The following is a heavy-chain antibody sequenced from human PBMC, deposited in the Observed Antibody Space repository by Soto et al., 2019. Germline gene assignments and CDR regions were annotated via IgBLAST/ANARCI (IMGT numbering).Heavy chain of an antibody. J-gene: IGHJ5*02. CDR2: IIPIFGTA. Sequence: ASLKVSCKASGGTFSSYAISWVRQAPGQGLEWMGGIIPIFGTANYAQKFQGRVTITADESTSTAYMELSSLRSEDTAVYYCARFHSSSWPPHVPWGQGTLVTVSS. V-gene: IGHV1-69*13. CDR3: ARFHSSSWPPHVP. CDR1: GGTFSSYA. D-gene: IGHD6-13*01.